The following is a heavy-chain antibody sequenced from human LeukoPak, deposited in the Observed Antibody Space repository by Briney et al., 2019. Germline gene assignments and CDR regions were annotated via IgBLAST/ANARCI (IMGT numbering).Heavy chain of an antibody. D-gene: IGHD1-20*01. V-gene: IGHV1-2*04. J-gene: IGHJ3*02. CDR3: ARGGITGTTRGPTRLNDAFDI. CDR2: INPNSGGT. Sequence: GASVKVSCKASGYTFTSYGISWVRQAPGQGLEWMGWINPNSGGTNYAQKFQGWVTMTRDTSISTAYMELSRLRSDDTAVYYCARGGITGTTRGPTRLNDAFDIWGQGTMVTVSS. CDR1: GYTFTSYG.